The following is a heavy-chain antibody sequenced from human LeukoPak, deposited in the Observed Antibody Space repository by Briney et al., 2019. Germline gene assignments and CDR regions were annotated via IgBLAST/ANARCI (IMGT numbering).Heavy chain of an antibody. CDR1: GYTFTSYD. V-gene: IGHV1-8*01. Sequence: ASVTVSCKASGYTFTSYDINWVRQATGQGLEWMGWMSPNSDNTGYAQKFQGRVTFTRDTSISTAYMELRSLTSEDTAVYYCARDYGGSSGWFDPWGQGTLVTVSS. CDR2: MSPNSDNT. D-gene: IGHD4-23*01. J-gene: IGHJ5*02. CDR3: ARDYGGSSGWFDP.